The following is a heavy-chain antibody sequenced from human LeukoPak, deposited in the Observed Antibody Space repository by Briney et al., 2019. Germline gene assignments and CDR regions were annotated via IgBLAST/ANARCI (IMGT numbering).Heavy chain of an antibody. CDR1: GFTFSSYE. CDR2: SSGNGDST. D-gene: IGHD3-22*01. J-gene: IGHJ4*02. CDR3: AKGPFSYYDSSGYNYFDY. V-gene: IGHV3-23*01. Sequence: PGGSLRLSCAASGFTFSSYEMNWVRQAPGKGLEWVSTSSGNGDSTYYGDSVKGRFTISRDNVKNTLHLQMSSLRAEDTAVYYCAKGPFSYYDSSGYNYFDYWGQGTQVTVSS.